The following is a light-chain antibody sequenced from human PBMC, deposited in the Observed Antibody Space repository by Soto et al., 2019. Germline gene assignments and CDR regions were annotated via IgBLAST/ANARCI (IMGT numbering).Light chain of an antibody. CDR2: DVS. CDR1: SSDVGGYNY. V-gene: IGLV2-14*03. Sequence: QSALTQPASVSGSPGQSITIPCTGSSSDVGGYNYVSWYQHHPGKAPKLIIYDVSDRPSGVSNRFSGSKSANTASLTISGLQTEDEADYYCSSYSSSSTEFGGGTQLTVL. J-gene: IGLJ2*01. CDR3: SSYSSSSTE.